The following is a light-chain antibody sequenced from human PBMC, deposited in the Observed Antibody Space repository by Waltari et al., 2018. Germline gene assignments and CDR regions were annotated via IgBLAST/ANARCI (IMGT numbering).Light chain of an antibody. Sequence: DVVTTQSPLSLPVTLGQPASISCRSSQSLVHSDGNNYLNWFRQRPGQSPRRLFYRVSNRDSGVPDRFSGSGSGTDFTLKISRVEAEDVGVYYCMQGTHWPWTFGQGTKVEIK. V-gene: IGKV2-30*02. J-gene: IGKJ1*01. CDR2: RVS. CDR3: MQGTHWPWT. CDR1: QSLVHSDGNNY.